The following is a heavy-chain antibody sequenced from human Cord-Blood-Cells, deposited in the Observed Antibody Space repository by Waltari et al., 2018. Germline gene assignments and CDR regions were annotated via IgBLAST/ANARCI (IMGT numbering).Heavy chain of an antibody. CDR2: IYYSGGT. Sequence: QLQLQESGPGLVKPSETLSLTCTVSGGSISSSSYYWGWIRQPPGKGLEWVGRIYYSGGTYYTPSLKSRVTISVDTSKNQFSLKLSSGTAADTAVYYCASPGADYYDSSGYLYYFDYWGQGTLVTVSS. CDR3: ASPGADYYDSSGYLYYFDY. J-gene: IGHJ4*02. D-gene: IGHD3-22*01. CDR1: GGSISSSSYY. V-gene: IGHV4-39*01.